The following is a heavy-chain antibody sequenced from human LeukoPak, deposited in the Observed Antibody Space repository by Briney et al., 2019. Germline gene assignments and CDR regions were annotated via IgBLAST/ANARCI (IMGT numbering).Heavy chain of an antibody. CDR1: GFTFSSYW. V-gene: IGHV3-7*01. J-gene: IGHJ4*02. D-gene: IGHD1-20*01. Sequence: GGSLRLSSAASGFTFSSYWMSWVRQAPGKGLEWVANIKEDGSEKYYVDSVKGRFTISRDNAKNSLYLQMNSLRAEDTAVYYCATGITGTKRVGYFDYWGQGTLVTVSS. CDR2: IKEDGSEK. CDR3: ATGITGTKRVGYFDY.